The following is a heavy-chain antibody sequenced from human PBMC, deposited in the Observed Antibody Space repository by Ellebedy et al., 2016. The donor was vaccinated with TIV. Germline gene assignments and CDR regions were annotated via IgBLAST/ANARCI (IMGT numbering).Heavy chain of an antibody. Sequence: SETLSLTXTVSGGSISSYYWSWIRQPPGKGLEWIGYIYYSGSTNYNPSLKSRVTISVDTSKNQFSLKLSSVTAADTAVYYCARALYYYDSSGYHLFWFDPWGQGTLVTVSS. J-gene: IGHJ5*02. CDR3: ARALYYYDSSGYHLFWFDP. CDR1: GGSISSYY. V-gene: IGHV4-59*01. CDR2: IYYSGST. D-gene: IGHD3-22*01.